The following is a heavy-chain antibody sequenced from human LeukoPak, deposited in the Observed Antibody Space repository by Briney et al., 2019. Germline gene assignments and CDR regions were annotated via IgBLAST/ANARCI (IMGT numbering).Heavy chain of an antibody. J-gene: IGHJ5*02. Sequence: GGSLRLSCAASGFTFSSYAMSWVRQAPGKGLEWVSAISGSGGSTQYAASVQGRFTISRDNSKNTLYLQMNSLRVEDAAVYYCSKDLTSDFGGDLDPWGQGTLVTVSS. CDR1: GFTFSSYA. D-gene: IGHD3-10*01. V-gene: IGHV3-23*01. CDR2: ISGSGGST. CDR3: SKDLTSDFGGDLDP.